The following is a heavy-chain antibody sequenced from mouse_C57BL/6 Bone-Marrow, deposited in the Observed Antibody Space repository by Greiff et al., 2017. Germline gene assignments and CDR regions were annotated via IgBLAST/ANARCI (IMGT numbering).Heavy chain of an antibody. D-gene: IGHD1-1*01. CDR3: ARHYGSSYGWYFDV. V-gene: IGHV1-50*01. CDR1: GYTFTSYW. Sequence: QVQLQQPGAELVKPGASVKLSCKASGYTFTSYWMQWVKQRPGQGLELIGEIDPSDSYTNYNQKFKGKATLTVDTSSSTAYMQLSSLTSEDSAVYYCARHYGSSYGWYFDVWGTGTTVTVSS. J-gene: IGHJ1*03. CDR2: IDPSDSYT.